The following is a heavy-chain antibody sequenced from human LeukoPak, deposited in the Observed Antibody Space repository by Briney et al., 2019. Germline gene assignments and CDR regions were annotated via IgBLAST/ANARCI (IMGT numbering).Heavy chain of an antibody. CDR3: ITDSGPPSGYFDY. Sequence: GGSLRLSCAASGFTFSDAWMSWARQAPGKGLEWVGHIKSKADGGTTDYAAPVKGRFTISRHDSKATLYLQMNSLKTEDTAVYYCITDSGPPSGYFDYWGQGTLVTVSS. CDR1: GFTFSDAW. D-gene: IGHD1-26*01. J-gene: IGHJ4*02. V-gene: IGHV3-15*01. CDR2: IKSKADGGTT.